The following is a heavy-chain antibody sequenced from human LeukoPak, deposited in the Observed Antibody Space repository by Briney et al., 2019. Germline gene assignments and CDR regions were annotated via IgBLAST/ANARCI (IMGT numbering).Heavy chain of an antibody. J-gene: IGHJ6*04. CDR1: GGSINSYY. CDR3: ARGYCSSTSCYKGAVDV. V-gene: IGHV4-4*07. D-gene: IGHD2-2*02. Sequence: SETLSLTCTVSGGSINSYYWGWIRQPAGKGLEYIGRIYTSGSTHYNPSLKSRVTISVDRSKNQFSLKLSSVTAADTAVYYCARGYCSSTSCYKGAVDVWGKGTTVTVSS. CDR2: IYTSGST.